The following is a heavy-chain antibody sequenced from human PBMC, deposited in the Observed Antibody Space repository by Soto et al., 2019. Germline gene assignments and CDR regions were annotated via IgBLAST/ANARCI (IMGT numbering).Heavy chain of an antibody. V-gene: IGHV1-18*01. CDR3: ARDRMMVRGVIIHYGMDV. CDR1: GYTFTSYG. J-gene: IGHJ6*02. D-gene: IGHD3-10*01. CDR2: INTYNGNA. Sequence: QVQLVQSGAEVKKPGASVKVSCKASGYTFTSYGISWVRQAPGQGLEWMGWINTYNGNANYTQKLQGRVTMTTDTSTTTMELRSLRSDDTAVYYCARDRMMVRGVIIHYGMDVWGQGTTVTVSS.